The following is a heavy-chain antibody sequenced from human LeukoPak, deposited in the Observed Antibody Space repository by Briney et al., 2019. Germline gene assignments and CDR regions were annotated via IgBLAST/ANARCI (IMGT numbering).Heavy chain of an antibody. CDR1: GGSISSGGYY. CDR2: IYYSGST. V-gene: IGHV4-31*03. D-gene: IGHD2-21*02. Sequence: SETLSLTCTVSGGSISSGGYYWSWIRQHPGKGLEWIGYIYYSGSTYYNPSLKSRVTISVDTSKNQFFLKLSSATAADTAVYYCAREALQDCGGDCYPTLFDYWGQGTLVTVSS. CDR3: AREALQDCGGDCYPTLFDY. J-gene: IGHJ4*02.